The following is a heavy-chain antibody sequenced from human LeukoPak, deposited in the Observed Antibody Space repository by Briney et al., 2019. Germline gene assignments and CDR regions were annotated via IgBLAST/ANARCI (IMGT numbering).Heavy chain of an antibody. CDR2: IRYDGSNK. J-gene: IGHJ4*02. V-gene: IGHV3-30*02. CDR1: GFTFSSYG. D-gene: IGHD6-6*01. Sequence: PGGSLRLSCAASGFTFSSYGMHWVRQAPGKGLEWVAFIRYDGSNKYYADSVKGRFTISRDNAKNSLYLQMNSLRAEDTAVYYCARDRAYSSSSGDYWGQGTLVTVSS. CDR3: ARDRAYSSSSGDY.